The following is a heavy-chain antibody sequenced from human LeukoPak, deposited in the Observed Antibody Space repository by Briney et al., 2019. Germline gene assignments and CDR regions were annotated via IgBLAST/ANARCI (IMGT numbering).Heavy chain of an antibody. Sequence: ASVKVSCKASGYTFTGYYMHWVRQAPGQGLEWMGWINPNSGGTNYAQKFQGRVTMTRDTSISTAYMELSRLRSDDTAVYYCAREGSLAVAGFYYYYMDVWGKGTTVTVSS. CDR1: GYTFTGYY. CDR3: AREGSLAVAGFYYYYMDV. V-gene: IGHV1-2*02. D-gene: IGHD6-19*01. CDR2: INPNSGGT. J-gene: IGHJ6*03.